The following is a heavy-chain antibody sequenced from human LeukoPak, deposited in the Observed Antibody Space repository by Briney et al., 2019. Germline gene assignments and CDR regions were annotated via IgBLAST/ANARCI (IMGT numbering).Heavy chain of an antibody. CDR1: GFTFSDYT. CDR3: ARVQGSPY. J-gene: IGHJ4*02. Sequence: GGSLRLSCAASGFTFSDYTLNWVRQPPGKGLEWVSSITGDSTYIYYADSVKGRFTVSRDNAKNSPYLHINSLRAEDTAVYYCARVQGSPYWGQGTLVTVSS. CDR2: ITGDSTYI. V-gene: IGHV3-21*01.